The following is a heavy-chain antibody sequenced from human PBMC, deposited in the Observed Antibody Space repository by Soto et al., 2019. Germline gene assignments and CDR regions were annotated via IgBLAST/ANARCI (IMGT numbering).Heavy chain of an antibody. CDR1: GFTFSTYA. Sequence: GGSLRLPCAAPGFTFSTYAMNWVRQAPGKGLAWVSGISGSGDSTYYADPVKGRFTVSRDNSKNTLYLQMNSLRAEDTAVFYCAKERSSGWSFDYWGQGT. D-gene: IGHD6-19*01. J-gene: IGHJ4*02. CDR3: AKERSSGWSFDY. CDR2: ISGSGDST. V-gene: IGHV3-23*01.